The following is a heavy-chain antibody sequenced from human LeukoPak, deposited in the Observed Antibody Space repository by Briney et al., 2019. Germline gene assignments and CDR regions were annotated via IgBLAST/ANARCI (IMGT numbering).Heavy chain of an antibody. D-gene: IGHD5-18*01. CDR2: ISSSASVT. J-gene: IGHJ4*02. CDR1: GFNFRIYT. V-gene: IGHV3-48*02. CDR3: ARVGYSYGRYYFDY. Sequence: GGSLRLSCEASGFNFRIYTMNWVRQAPGRGLEWISYISSSASVTYYADSVNGRFSISRDNAKNSLFLQLNSLRDEDTAVYYCARVGYSYGRYYFDYWGQGTLVTVSS.